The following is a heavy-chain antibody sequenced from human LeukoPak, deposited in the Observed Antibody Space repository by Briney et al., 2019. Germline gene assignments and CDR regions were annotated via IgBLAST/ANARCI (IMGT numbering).Heavy chain of an antibody. CDR3: ARDDIAVAAIDY. J-gene: IGHJ4*02. Sequence: GGSLRLSCAASGFTFSSYSMNWVRQAPGKGLEWVSSISSSSSYIYYADSVKGRFTISRDNAKNSLYLQMNSLRAEDTAVYYCARDDIAVAAIDYWGQGTLVTVSS. CDR1: GFTFSSYS. D-gene: IGHD6-19*01. CDR2: ISSSSSYI. V-gene: IGHV3-21*01.